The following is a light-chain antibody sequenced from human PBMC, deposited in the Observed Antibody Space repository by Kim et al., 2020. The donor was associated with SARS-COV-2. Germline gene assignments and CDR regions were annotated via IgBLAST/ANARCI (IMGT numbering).Light chain of an antibody. Sequence: GKTVPTSCTRRSGSIDDNYVQWYQQRPGGVPTTVIYEDDQRPSGVSDRFSGSIDNSSNSASLTISGLRTEDEADYYCQSYNRDNVIFGGGTQLTVL. CDR1: SGSIDDNY. J-gene: IGLJ2*01. V-gene: IGLV6-57*03. CDR3: QSYNRDNVI. CDR2: EDD.